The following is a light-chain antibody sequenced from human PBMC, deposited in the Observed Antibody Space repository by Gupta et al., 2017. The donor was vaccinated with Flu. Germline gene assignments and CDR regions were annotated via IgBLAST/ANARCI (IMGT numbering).Light chain of an antibody. CDR2: KGS. CDR3: RQCKSWPYA. CDR1: QSRVHRNGNTY. Sequence: VTLGQPASISCRSSQSRVHRNGNTYLHWFQQRPGQSPRRLIYKGSNRDSGVPDRFSGSGSGTDFTLKISSVEADDVGVYYCRQCKSWPYAFGQGTKMEI. J-gene: IGKJ2*01. V-gene: IGKV2-30*02.